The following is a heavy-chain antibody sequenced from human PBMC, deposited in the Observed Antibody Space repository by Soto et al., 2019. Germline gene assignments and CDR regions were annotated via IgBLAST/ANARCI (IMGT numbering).Heavy chain of an antibody. CDR1: GFTFSSYS. D-gene: IGHD6-6*01. J-gene: IGHJ3*02. V-gene: IGHV3-21*01. CDR2: ISSSSSYI. Sequence: GGSLRLSCAASGFTFSSYSMNWVRQAPGKGLEWVSSISSSSSYIYYADSVKGRFTISRDNAKNSLYLQMNSLRAEDTAVYYCARLVQLVSAFDIWGQGTMVTVSS. CDR3: ARLVQLVSAFDI.